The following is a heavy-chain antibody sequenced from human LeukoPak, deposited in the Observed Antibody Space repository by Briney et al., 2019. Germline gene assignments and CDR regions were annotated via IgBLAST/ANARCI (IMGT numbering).Heavy chain of an antibody. CDR3: ARGQFWSGYSI. V-gene: IGHV4-34*01. CDR2: INHRRST. J-gene: IGHJ4*02. Sequence: GSLRLSCAASGFTFSDYYMSWIRQAPGKGLEWIGEINHRRSTNYNPSLKSRVTMSVDTSKNQFSLNLSSVTAADTAVYYCARGQFWSGYSIWGQGTLVTVSS. CDR1: GFTFSDYY. D-gene: IGHD3-3*02.